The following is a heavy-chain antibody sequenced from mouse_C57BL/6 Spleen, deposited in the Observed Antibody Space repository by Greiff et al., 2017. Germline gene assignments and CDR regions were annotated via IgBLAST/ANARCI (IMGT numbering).Heavy chain of an antibody. Sequence: QVQLQQPGAELVRPGSSVQLSCKASGYTFTSYWMDWVKQRPGQGLEWIGNIYPSDSETHSNPKFKDKATLTVAKSSSPAYLQLRSLTSEDSAVYYCARKGVITTVVALPEGYFDYWGQGGTLTVFS. CDR3: ARKGVITTVVALPEGYFDY. V-gene: IGHV1-61*01. J-gene: IGHJ2*01. CDR1: GYTFTSYW. D-gene: IGHD1-1*01. CDR2: IYPSDSET.